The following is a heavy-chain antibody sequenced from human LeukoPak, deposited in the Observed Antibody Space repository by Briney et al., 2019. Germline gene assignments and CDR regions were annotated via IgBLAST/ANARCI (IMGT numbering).Heavy chain of an antibody. D-gene: IGHD6-6*01. J-gene: IGHJ3*02. CDR2: INHSGST. Sequence: SETLSLTCAVYGGSFSGYYWSWIRQPPGKGLEWIGEINHSGSTNYNPSLKSRVTISVDTSKNQFSLKLSSVTAADTAVYYCARARYSSSSFAFDIGGQGTMVTVS. V-gene: IGHV4-34*01. CDR3: ARARYSSSSFAFDI. CDR1: GGSFSGYY.